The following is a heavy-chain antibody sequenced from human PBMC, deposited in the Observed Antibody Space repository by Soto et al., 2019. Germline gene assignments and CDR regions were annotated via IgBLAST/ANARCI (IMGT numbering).Heavy chain of an antibody. J-gene: IGHJ4*02. CDR3: ARGYYDSSGYYDFDY. CDR2: IIPIFGTA. D-gene: IGHD3-22*01. CDR1: GGTFSSYA. V-gene: IGHV1-69*13. Sequence: ASVKVSCKASGGTFSSYAISWVRQAPGQGLEWMGGIIPIFGTANYAQKFQGRVTITADESTSTAYVELSSLRSEDTAVYYCARGYYDSSGYYDFDYWGQGTLVTVSS.